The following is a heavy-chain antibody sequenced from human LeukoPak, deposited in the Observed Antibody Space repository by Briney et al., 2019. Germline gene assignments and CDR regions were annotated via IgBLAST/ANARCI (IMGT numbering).Heavy chain of an antibody. Sequence: ASVKVSCKASGYTFTSYGISWVRQAPGQGLEWMGWISGYNGNTNYAQKYQGRVTMTTDTSTSTAYMELRSLRSDDTAVYYCARADIRAIASSGWYGFDYWGQGTLVTVSS. CDR3: ARADIRAIASSGWYGFDY. CDR1: GYTFTSYG. J-gene: IGHJ4*02. V-gene: IGHV1-18*01. CDR2: ISGYNGNT. D-gene: IGHD6-19*01.